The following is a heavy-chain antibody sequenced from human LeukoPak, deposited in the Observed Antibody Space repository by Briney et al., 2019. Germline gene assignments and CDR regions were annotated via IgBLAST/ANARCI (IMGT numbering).Heavy chain of an antibody. Sequence: SQTLSLTSAVSGGSISSDSYYWSWIRQPAGKGLEWIGRIYTSGSTDYNLSLKSRVTISLDASKNQFSLKLSSVTAADTAVYYCAGGAVPPAIQFFQHWGQGTLVTVAS. CDR3: AGGAVPPAIQFFQH. CDR2: IYTSGST. V-gene: IGHV4-61*02. CDR1: GGSISSDSYY. D-gene: IGHD2-2*02. J-gene: IGHJ1*01.